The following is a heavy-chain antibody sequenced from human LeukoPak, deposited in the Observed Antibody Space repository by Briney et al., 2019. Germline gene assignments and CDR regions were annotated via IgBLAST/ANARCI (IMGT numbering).Heavy chain of an antibody. CDR1: GFTVSSNY. J-gene: IGHJ3*02. Sequence: GGSLRLSCAASGFTVSSNYMSWVRQAPGKGPEWVSVIYSGGSTYYADSVKGRFTISRDNSKNTLYLQMNSLRAEDTAVYYCAKPREGGDAFDIWGQGTMVTVSS. CDR3: AKPREGGDAFDI. CDR2: IYSGGST. D-gene: IGHD3-16*01. V-gene: IGHV3-53*01.